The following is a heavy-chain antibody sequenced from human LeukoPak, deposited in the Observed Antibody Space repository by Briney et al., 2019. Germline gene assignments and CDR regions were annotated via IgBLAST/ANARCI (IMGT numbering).Heavy chain of an antibody. J-gene: IGHJ6*02. CDR1: GITFSRFW. Sequence: QTGGSLRLSCAASGITFSRFWMSWVRQAPGKGLEWVASINHNGNVNYYVDSVKGRFTISRDNAKNSLYLQMSNLRAEDTAVYFCARGGGLDVWGQGATVTVSS. CDR2: INHNGNVN. CDR3: ARGGGLDV. V-gene: IGHV3-7*03. D-gene: IGHD3-16*01.